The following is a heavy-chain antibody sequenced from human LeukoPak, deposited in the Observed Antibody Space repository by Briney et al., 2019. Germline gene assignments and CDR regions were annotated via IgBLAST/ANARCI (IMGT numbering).Heavy chain of an antibody. CDR2: IKEDGSEK. V-gene: IGHV3-7*01. D-gene: IGHD1-1*01. CDR3: TKRPFSGYFDY. J-gene: IGHJ4*02. CDR1: AFTFSDYY. Sequence: GGSLRLSCTDSAFTFSDYYMDWVRQVPGKGLEWVANIKEDGSEKYYVDSVKGRFTISRDNAKNSLYLQMNSLRAEDTAVYYCTKRPFSGYFDYWGQGTLVTVSS.